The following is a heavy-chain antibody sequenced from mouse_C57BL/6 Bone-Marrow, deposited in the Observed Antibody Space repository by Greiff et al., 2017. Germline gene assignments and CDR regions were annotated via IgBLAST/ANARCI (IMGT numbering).Heavy chain of an antibody. J-gene: IGHJ2*01. D-gene: IGHD4-1*01. CDR2: IDPSDSYT. CDR3: ARTGLDY. V-gene: IGHV1-69*01. CDR1: GYTFTSYW. Sequence: VQLQQPGAELVMPGASVKLSCKASGYTFTSYWMHWVKQRPGQGLEWIGEIDPSDSYTNYNQKFKGKSTLTVDKSSSTAYIQLSSLTSEDSAVYYCARTGLDYWGQGTTRTVSS.